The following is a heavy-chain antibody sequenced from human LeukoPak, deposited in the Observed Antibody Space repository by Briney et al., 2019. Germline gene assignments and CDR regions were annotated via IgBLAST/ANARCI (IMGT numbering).Heavy chain of an antibody. CDR2: IYYSGST. D-gene: IGHD3-22*01. CDR3: ARADDSSGYLDAFDI. V-gene: IGHV4-31*03. J-gene: IGHJ3*02. CDR1: GGSISSGGYY. Sequence: PSQTLSITCTVSGGSISSGGYYWSWIRQHPGKGLEWIGYIYYSGSTYYNPSLKSRVTISVDTSKNQFSLKLSSVTAADTAVYYCARADDSSGYLDAFDIWGQGTMVTVSS.